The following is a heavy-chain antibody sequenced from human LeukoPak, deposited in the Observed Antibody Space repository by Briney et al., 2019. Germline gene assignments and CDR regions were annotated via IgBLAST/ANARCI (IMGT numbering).Heavy chain of an antibody. J-gene: IGHJ6*02. CDR2: ISSSSSYI. D-gene: IGHD2-2*01. Sequence: GGSLRLSCAASGFTFSSYSMTWVRQAPGKGLEWVSSISSSSSYIYYADSVKGRFTISRDNAKNSLYLQMNSLRAKDTAVYYCARDNPAYFGMDVWGQGTTVTVSS. CDR1: GFTFSSYS. V-gene: IGHV3-21*01. CDR3: ARDNPAYFGMDV.